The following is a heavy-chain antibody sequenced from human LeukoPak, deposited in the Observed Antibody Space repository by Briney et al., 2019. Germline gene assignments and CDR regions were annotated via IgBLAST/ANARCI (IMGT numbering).Heavy chain of an antibody. D-gene: IGHD3-22*01. CDR2: ITGSSSFI. V-gene: IGHV3-21*01. Sequence: GGSLRLSCAASGFTFSTYSMNWVRQAQGKGLEWVSCITGSSSFIYYADSVKGRFTISRDNAKNSLHLQMNSLRAEDTDVYVCARNYDRSVYAYNWFDPWGQGSLVTVSS. CDR1: GFTFSTYS. J-gene: IGHJ5*02. CDR3: ARNYDRSVYAYNWFDP.